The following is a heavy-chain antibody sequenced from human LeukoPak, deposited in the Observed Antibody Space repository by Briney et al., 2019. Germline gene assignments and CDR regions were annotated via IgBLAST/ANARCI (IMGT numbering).Heavy chain of an antibody. CDR1: GGSFSGNY. CDR2: INHSGST. D-gene: IGHD2-2*01. J-gene: IGHJ6*03. CDR3: ARGLGYCSSTSCLYYYMDV. V-gene: IGHV4-34*01. Sequence: SETLSLTCAVYGGSFSGNYWTWIRQPPGKGLEWIGEINHSGSTNYNPSLKSRVTISVDTSKNQFSLKLSSVTAADTAVYYCARGLGYCSSTSCLYYYMDVWGKGTTVTVSS.